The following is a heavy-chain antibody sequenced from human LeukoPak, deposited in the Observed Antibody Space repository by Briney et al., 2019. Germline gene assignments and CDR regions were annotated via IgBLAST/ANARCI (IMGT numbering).Heavy chain of an antibody. Sequence: ASVKVSCKASGGTFSSYGISWVRQAPGQGLEWMGGIIPIFGTANYAQKFRGRVTMTEDTSTDTAYMELSSLRSEDTAVYYCATALPGSQLEVVVATIDAFDIWGQGTMVTVSS. J-gene: IGHJ3*02. CDR2: IIPIFGTA. D-gene: IGHD2-15*01. CDR1: GGTFSSYG. CDR3: ATALPGSQLEVVVATIDAFDI. V-gene: IGHV1-69*06.